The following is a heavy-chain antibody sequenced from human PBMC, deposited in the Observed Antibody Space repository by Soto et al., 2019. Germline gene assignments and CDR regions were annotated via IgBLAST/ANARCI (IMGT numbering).Heavy chain of an antibody. CDR2: ISGSGGST. CDR3: AKSRYYYDSSGYPLPSY. CDR1: GFTFSSYG. V-gene: IGHV3-23*04. D-gene: IGHD3-22*01. J-gene: IGHJ4*02. Sequence: VQLVESGGGVVQPGRSLRLSCAASGFTFSSYGMHWVRQAPGKGLEWVSAISGSGGSTYYADSVKGRFTISRDNSKNTLYLQMNSLRAEDTAVYYCAKSRYYYDSSGYPLPSYWGQGTLVTVSS.